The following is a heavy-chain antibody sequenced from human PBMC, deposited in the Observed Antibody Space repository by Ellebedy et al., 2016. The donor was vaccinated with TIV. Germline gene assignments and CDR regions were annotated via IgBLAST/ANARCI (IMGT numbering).Heavy chain of an antibody. Sequence: PGGSLRLSCAASGFNFSSCDLHWLRQAPGRGLEWVTLIKSDGSEEHYADSVKGRFTITRDDSRETVFLQMKSLRAEDTALYYCATDCPGDDGQPLGRWGQGTLVTVSS. J-gene: IGHJ5*02. V-gene: IGHV3-33*03. CDR3: ATDCPGDDGQPLGR. CDR1: GFNFSSCD. CDR2: IKSDGSEE. D-gene: IGHD5-12*01.